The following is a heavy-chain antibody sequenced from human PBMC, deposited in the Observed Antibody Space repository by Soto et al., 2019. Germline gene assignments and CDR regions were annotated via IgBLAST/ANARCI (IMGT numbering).Heavy chain of an antibody. CDR3: ARDGTLYDSSAYYYLY. V-gene: IGHV1-69*13. J-gene: IGHJ4*02. CDR2: ITPMFGTP. Sequence: SAKVSCKASGGTFSRYTITWVRQAPGQGLEWMGGITPMFGTPNYAQKFQGRVTITADESTSTAYMELSSLRSEDTAMYYCARDGTLYDSSAYYYLYWGQGTLVTVSS. D-gene: IGHD3-22*01. CDR1: GGTFSRYT.